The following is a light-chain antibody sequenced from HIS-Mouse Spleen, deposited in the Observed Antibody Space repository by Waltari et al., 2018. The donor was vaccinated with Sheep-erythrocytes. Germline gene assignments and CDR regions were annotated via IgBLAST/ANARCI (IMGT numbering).Light chain of an antibody. Sequence: DIQLTQSPSFLSASVGDRVTITCRASQGISSYLAWYQQKPGKAPKLLIHAASTLQRGVPSRFSGSGSGTEFTLTISSLQPEDFATYYCQQLNSYPHTFGQGTKLEIK. CDR2: AAS. CDR3: QQLNSYPHT. V-gene: IGKV1-9*01. J-gene: IGKJ2*01. CDR1: QGISSY.